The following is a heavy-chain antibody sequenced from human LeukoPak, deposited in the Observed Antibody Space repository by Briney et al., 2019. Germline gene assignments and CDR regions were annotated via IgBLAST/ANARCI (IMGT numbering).Heavy chain of an antibody. Sequence: GESLKISCKGSGYSFTSYWIGWVRQMPGKGLEWMGIIYPGDSDTRYSPSFQGQVTISADKSISTAYLQWSSLKASDTAMYYCARRSCTSTSCSHFDFWGRGTLVTVSS. CDR2: IYPGDSDT. D-gene: IGHD2-2*01. CDR1: GYSFTSYW. V-gene: IGHV5-51*01. J-gene: IGHJ4*02. CDR3: ARRSCTSTSCSHFDF.